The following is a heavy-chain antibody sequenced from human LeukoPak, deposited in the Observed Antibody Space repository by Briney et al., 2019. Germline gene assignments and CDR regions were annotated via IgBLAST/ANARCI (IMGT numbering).Heavy chain of an antibody. J-gene: IGHJ4*02. CDR3: ARCASHYYDSSGYSYYFDY. CDR2: ISYDGSNK. V-gene: IGHV3-30-3*01. Sequence: GRSLRLSCAASGFTISSYAMHWVRQAPGKGLEWEAVISYDGSNKYYADSVKGRFTISRDNSKNTLYLQMNSLRAEDTAVYYCARCASHYYDSSGYSYYFDYWGQGTLVTVSS. CDR1: GFTISSYA. D-gene: IGHD3-22*01.